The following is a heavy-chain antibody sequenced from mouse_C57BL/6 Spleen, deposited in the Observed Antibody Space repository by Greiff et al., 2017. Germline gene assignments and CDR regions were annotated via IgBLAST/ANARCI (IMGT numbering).Heavy chain of an antibody. D-gene: IGHD1-1*01. CDR3: TRATVVATSYYAMDY. CDR1: GFTFSDAW. V-gene: IGHV6-6*01. Sequence: EVMLVESGGGLVQPGGSMKLSCAASGFTFSDAWMDWVRQSPEKGLEWVAEIRNKANNHATYYAESVKGRFTISRDASKSSVYLQMNSLRAEDTGIYYGTRATVVATSYYAMDYWGQGTSVTVSS. J-gene: IGHJ4*01. CDR2: IRNKANNHAT.